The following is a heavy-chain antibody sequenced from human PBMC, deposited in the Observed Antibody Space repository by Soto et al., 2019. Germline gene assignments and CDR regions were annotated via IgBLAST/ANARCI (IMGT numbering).Heavy chain of an antibody. Sequence: VGSLRLSCAASGFIFSRYWMSWVRQIPGKGLEWVATIKQDGSEKYYVDSMEGRLSISRDNAENSMYLQMNSLRAEDSAVYYCASTRLGVWGQGTTVTVSS. CDR1: GFIFSRYW. CDR2: IKQDGSEK. CDR3: ASTRLGV. V-gene: IGHV3-7*01. J-gene: IGHJ6*02. D-gene: IGHD3-16*01.